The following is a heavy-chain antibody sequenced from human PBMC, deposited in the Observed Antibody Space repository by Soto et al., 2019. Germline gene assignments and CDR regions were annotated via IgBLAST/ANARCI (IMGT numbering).Heavy chain of an antibody. J-gene: IGHJ5*02. CDR2: FDPEDGET. D-gene: IGHD3-9*01. CDR3: ARVSYYDILTGYVGWFDP. Sequence: QVQLVQSGAEVKKPGASVKVSCKVSGYTLTELSMHWVRQAPGKGLEWMGGFDPEDGETIYAQKFQGRVIMTEDTSTDTAYMELSSLRSEDTAVYYCARVSYYDILTGYVGWFDPWGQGTLVTVSS. CDR1: GYTLTELS. V-gene: IGHV1-24*01.